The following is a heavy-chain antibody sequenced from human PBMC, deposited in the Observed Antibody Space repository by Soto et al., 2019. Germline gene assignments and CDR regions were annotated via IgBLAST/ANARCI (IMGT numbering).Heavy chain of an antibody. CDR1: GGSVTSDEDY. D-gene: IGHD2-15*01. V-gene: IGHV4-30-4*01. Sequence: PSETLSLTCTVSGGSVTSDEDYWTWIRQSPGKGLEWIGYISNSGSTGYNPSLKTRLSMSVDRSKNQFTLRLTSVTAADTAVYFCATESESTYCYSDHWGQGTQVTV. CDR2: ISNSGST. J-gene: IGHJ4*01. CDR3: ATESESTYCYSDH.